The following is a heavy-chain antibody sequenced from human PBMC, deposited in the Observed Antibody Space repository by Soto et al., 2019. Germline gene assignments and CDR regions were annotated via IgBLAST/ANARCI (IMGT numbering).Heavy chain of an antibody. D-gene: IGHD1-26*01. CDR1: GYTFTSYA. CDR2: ISAYNGNT. J-gene: IGHJ4*02. CDR3: ARLVGATDY. V-gene: IGHV1-18*01. Sequence: RASVKVSCKASGYTFTSYAMHWVRQAPGQRLEWMGWISAYNGNTNYAQKLQGRVTMTTDTSTSTAYMELRSLRSDDTAVYYCARLVGATDYWGQGTLVTVSS.